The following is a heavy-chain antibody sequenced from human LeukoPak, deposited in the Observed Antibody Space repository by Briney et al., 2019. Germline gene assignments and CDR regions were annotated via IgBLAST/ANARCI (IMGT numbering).Heavy chain of an antibody. Sequence: SETLSLTCTVSGGSISSSSYYWGWIRQPPGKGLEWIGSIYYSGSTYYNPSLKSRVTISVDTSKNQFSLKLSSVTAADTAVYYCARRYCGGDCYSGHNWFDPWGQGTLVTVSS. CDR3: ARRYCGGDCYSGHNWFDP. J-gene: IGHJ5*02. CDR2: IYYSGST. CDR1: GGSISSSSYY. V-gene: IGHV4-39*01. D-gene: IGHD2-21*02.